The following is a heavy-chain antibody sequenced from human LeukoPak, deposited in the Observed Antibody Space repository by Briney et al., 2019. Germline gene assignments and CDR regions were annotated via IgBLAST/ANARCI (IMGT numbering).Heavy chain of an antibody. V-gene: IGHV1-2*06. CDR1: GYTFTGYY. CDR3: ARYSTYVWGCYRPTDDY. CDR2: INPNSGGT. J-gene: IGHJ4*02. D-gene: IGHD3-16*02. Sequence: GSVKVSCKASGYTFTGYYMHWVRQAPGQGLEWMGRINPNSGGTNYAQKFQGRVTMTRDTSISTAYMELSRLRSDDTAVYYCARYSTYVWGCYRPTDDYWGQGTLVTVSS.